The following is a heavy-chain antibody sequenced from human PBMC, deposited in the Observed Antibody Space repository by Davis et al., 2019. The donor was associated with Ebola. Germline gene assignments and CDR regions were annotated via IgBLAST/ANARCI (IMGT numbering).Heavy chain of an antibody. J-gene: IGHJ6*02. V-gene: IGHV4-59*01. CDR2: IYYSGST. CDR1: GGSISSYY. Sequence: MPSETLSLTCSVSGGSISSYYWSWIRQPPGKGLEWIGYIYYSGSTNYNPSLQSRVTITVDTSKNQFSLKLSSVTAAYTAVYYCARGSEIYYYYGMDVWGQGTTVTVSS. CDR3: ARGSEIYYYYGMDV.